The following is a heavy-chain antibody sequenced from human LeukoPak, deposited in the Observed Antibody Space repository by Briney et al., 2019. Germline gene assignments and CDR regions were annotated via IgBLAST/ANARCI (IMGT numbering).Heavy chain of an antibody. CDR3: AREDSSSWYNDY. J-gene: IGHJ4*02. CDR2: ISAYNGNT. D-gene: IGHD6-13*01. V-gene: IGHV1-18*01. CDR1: GHTFTSYG. Sequence: ASVKVSCKASGHTFTSYGISWVRQAPGQGLEWMGWISAYNGNTNYAQKPQGRVTMTTDTSTSTAYMELRSLRSDDTAVYYCAREDSSSWYNDYWGQGTLVTVSS.